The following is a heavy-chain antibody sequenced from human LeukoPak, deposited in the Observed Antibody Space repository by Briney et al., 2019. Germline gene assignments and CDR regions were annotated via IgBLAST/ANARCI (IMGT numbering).Heavy chain of an antibody. D-gene: IGHD3-10*01. CDR2: ISWNSGSI. J-gene: IGHJ3*02. CDR1: GFTFDDYA. CDR3: AKAPWFGEPFGAFDI. V-gene: IGHV3-9*01. Sequence: SGGSLRLSCAASGFTFDDYAMHWVRQAPGKGLEWVSGISWNSGSIGYADSVKGRFTISRDNAKNSLYLQMNSLRAEDTALYYCAKAPWFGEPFGAFDIWGQGTMVTVSS.